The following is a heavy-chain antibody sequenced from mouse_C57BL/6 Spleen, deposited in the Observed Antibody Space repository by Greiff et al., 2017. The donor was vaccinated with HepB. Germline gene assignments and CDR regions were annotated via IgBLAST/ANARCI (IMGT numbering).Heavy chain of an antibody. D-gene: IGHD2-4*01. CDR2: ISSGSSTI. CDR1: GFTFSDYG. J-gene: IGHJ3*01. Sequence: EVKLVESGGGLVKPGGSLKLSCAASGFTFSDYGMHWVRQAPEKGLEWVAYISSGSSTIYYADTVKGRFTISRDNAKNTLFLQMTSLRSEDTAMYYCARTDDYDGAWFAYRGQGSLVTVSA. V-gene: IGHV5-17*01. CDR3: ARTDDYDGAWFAY.